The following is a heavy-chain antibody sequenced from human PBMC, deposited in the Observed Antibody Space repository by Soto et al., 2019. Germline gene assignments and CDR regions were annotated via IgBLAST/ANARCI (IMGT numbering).Heavy chain of an antibody. CDR2: IYYSGYT. CDR1: GDSFSSSDYK. D-gene: IGHD4-17*01. CDR3: ARSGDYGAFDY. J-gene: IGHJ4*02. V-gene: IGHV4-30-4*01. Sequence: QVQLQESGPGLVKPSRTLSLTCTVSGDSFSSSDYKWSWIRQPPGKGLEWIGYIYYSGYTNNNPSLKCRLTLSVDTSKNQFSLKLSSVTAADTAVYYWARSGDYGAFDYWGQGTLVIVS.